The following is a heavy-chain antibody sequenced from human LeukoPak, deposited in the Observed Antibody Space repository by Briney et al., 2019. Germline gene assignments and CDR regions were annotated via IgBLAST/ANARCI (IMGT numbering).Heavy chain of an antibody. Sequence: GGSLRLSCAASGFTFSSYNMNWVRQAPGKGLEWVSGISGSGGATYYADSVKGRFTISRDDPHNTLYLQMNSLRAEDTAVYFCARGGVDYYGPGTYYLMYYFDYWGQGALVTVSS. CDR2: ISGSGGAT. CDR1: GFTFSSYN. V-gene: IGHV3-23*01. CDR3: ARGGVDYYGPGTYYLMYYFDY. J-gene: IGHJ4*02. D-gene: IGHD3-10*01.